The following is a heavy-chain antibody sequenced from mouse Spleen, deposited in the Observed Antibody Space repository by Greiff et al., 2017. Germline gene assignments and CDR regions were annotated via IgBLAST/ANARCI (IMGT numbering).Heavy chain of an antibody. V-gene: IGHV1-50*01. CDR2: IDPSDSYT. CDR3: AQFYSGFAY. Sequence: VQLQQPGAELVKPGASVKLSCKASGYTFTSYWMQWVKQRPGQGLEWIGEIDPSDSYTNYNQKFKGKATLTVDTSSSTAYMQLSSLTSEDSAVYYCAQFYSGFAYWGQGTLVTVSA. D-gene: IGHD2-1*01. CDR1: GYTFTSYW. J-gene: IGHJ3*01.